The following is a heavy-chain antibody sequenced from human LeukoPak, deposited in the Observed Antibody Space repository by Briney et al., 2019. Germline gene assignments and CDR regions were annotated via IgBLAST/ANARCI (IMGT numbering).Heavy chain of an antibody. CDR1: GGSLTGYF. V-gene: IGHV4-59*08. D-gene: IGHD1-26*01. J-gene: IGHJ5*02. CDR2: VFYSGNT. CDR3: ARGQELDNWFDP. Sequence: SETLSLTCTVSGGSLTGYFWSWIRQPPGKGLEWLGYVFYSGNTRYNPSLESRVTTSADTSKNQFSLRLTSVTAADTAVYYCARGQELDNWFDPWGQGTLVTVSS.